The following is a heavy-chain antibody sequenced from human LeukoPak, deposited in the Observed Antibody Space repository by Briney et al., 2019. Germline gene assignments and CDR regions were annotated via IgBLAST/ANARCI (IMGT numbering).Heavy chain of an antibody. Sequence: ASVKVSCKASGYTFTNFAISWVRQAPGEGLEWMGWINTYNGNTDYAQKVQDRVTMTADTSTSTAYMELRSLRSDDTAVYYCTREDLCGGNVYRCGGSVSWGQGTLVTVSS. CDR3: TREDLCGGNVYRCGGSVS. CDR2: INTYNGNT. CDR1: GYTFTNFA. V-gene: IGHV1-18*01. D-gene: IGHD4-23*01. J-gene: IGHJ5*02.